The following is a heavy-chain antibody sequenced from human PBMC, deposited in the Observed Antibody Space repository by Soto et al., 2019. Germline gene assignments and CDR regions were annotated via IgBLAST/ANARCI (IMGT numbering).Heavy chain of an antibody. Sequence: GWSLRLSCASSVFTFIRYSMNWVRQAPGKGLEWVSSISSTTNYIYYADSMKGRFTVPRDNAKNSVYLDMNSLSAEDTAVYYCARESEDLTSNFDYWGQGTLVTVSS. V-gene: IGHV3-21*01. CDR1: VFTFIRYS. CDR2: ISSTTNYI. J-gene: IGHJ4*02. CDR3: ARESEDLTSNFDY.